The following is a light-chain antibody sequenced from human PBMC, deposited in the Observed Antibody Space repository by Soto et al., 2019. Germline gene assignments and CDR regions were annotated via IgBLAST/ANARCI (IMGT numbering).Light chain of an antibody. Sequence: DIVMTQSPLSLTVTPGEPAAISCTSSRNLLEANGYTYFHWFLQKPGQSPQLLIYLGYNRAPGVPDRFSGTGSGTDFTLKISRVEAEDVGVYYCMQTLDSRTFGQGTNVDI. V-gene: IGKV2-28*01. CDR2: LGY. CDR1: RNLLEANGYTY. CDR3: MQTLDSRT. J-gene: IGKJ1*01.